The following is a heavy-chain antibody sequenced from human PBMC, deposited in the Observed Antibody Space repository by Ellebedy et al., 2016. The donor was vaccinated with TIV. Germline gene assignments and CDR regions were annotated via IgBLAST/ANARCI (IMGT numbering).Heavy chain of an antibody. CDR3: ARDPHPDCARRGCPGYWYMDV. Sequence: GGSLRLSCAASGFDFSSYAMFWVRQAPGKGLEWVALISNEGGSKLYADSVKCRFTVSRDNSRDTLYLQMSSLSDEDTALYYCARDPHPDCARRGCPGYWYMDVWGKGTTVTISS. D-gene: IGHD2-21*01. V-gene: IGHV3-30*04. CDR2: ISNEGGSK. CDR1: GFDFSSYA. J-gene: IGHJ6*03.